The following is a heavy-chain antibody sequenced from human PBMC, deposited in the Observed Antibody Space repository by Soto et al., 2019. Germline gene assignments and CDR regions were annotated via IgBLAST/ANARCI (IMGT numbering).Heavy chain of an antibody. CDR1: GFTFTSSA. J-gene: IGHJ6*02. D-gene: IGHD2-2*01. Sequence: SVKVSCKASGFTFTSSAMQWVRQARGQRLEWIGWIVVGSGNTNYAQKFQERVTITRDMSTSTAYMELRSLRSDDTAVYYCAREIDCSSTSCYARDYYYYYGMDVWGQGTTVTVSS. CDR2: IVVGSGNT. CDR3: AREIDCSSTSCYARDYYYYYGMDV. V-gene: IGHV1-58*02.